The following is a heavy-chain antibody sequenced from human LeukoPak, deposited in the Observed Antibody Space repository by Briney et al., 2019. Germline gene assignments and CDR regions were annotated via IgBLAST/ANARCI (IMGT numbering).Heavy chain of an antibody. CDR3: ARVRAAAGRGDFDY. CDR2: ISAYNGNT. CDR1: GYTFTSYG. D-gene: IGHD6-13*01. J-gene: IGHJ4*02. V-gene: IGHV1-18*01. Sequence: ASVKVSCKASGYTFTSYGISWVRQAPGQGLEWMGWISAYNGNTNYAQKLQGRVTMTTDTSTSTAYMELRSLRSDDTAVYYCARVRAAAGRGDFDYWGQGTLVTVSS.